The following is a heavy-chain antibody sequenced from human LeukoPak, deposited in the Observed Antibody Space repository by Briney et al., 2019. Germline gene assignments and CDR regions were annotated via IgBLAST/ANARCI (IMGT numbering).Heavy chain of an antibody. CDR1: GGSISSSTYY. J-gene: IGHJ3*02. V-gene: IGHV4-39*07. CDR3: ARARHWGSHYSDSSAYPDAFDI. D-gene: IGHD3-22*01. Sequence: PSETLSLTCSVSGGSISSSTYYWVWIRQPPGKGLEWIGSIFYSGSTYYNPSLKSRVTISVDTSKKQFSLKLSSVTAADTAVYYCARARHWGSHYSDSSAYPDAFDIWGQGTMVTVSS. CDR2: IFYSGST.